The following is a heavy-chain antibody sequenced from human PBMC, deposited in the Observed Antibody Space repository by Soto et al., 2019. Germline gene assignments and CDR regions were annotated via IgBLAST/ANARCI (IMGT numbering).Heavy chain of an antibody. CDR2: IYDSGRT. Sequence: QVELQESGPGLVKPSQTLSLTCTVSGGSISSGGYYWSWVRQHPGKGLEWIGYIYDSGRTYYNPSRKSRVTIAVATSKTPFSLKLTSGTAADTAVSYCASPATGWYPDYWGQGTLVTVSS. V-gene: IGHV4-31*03. CDR1: GGSISSGGYY. D-gene: IGHD6-19*01. J-gene: IGHJ4*02. CDR3: ASPATGWYPDY.